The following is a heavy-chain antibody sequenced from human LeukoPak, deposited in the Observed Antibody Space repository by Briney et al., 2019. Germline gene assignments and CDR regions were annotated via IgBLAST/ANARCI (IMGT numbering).Heavy chain of an antibody. CDR1: GFTFSSYG. Sequence: GGSLRLSCAASGFTFSSYGMHWVRQAPGKGLEWVAVISYDGSNKYYVDSVKGRFTISRDNSKNSLYLQMNSLRAEDTAVYYCVRGVPKTSYYYYYMDVWGKGTTVTVSS. V-gene: IGHV3-30*03. D-gene: IGHD4-11*01. CDR2: ISYDGSNK. J-gene: IGHJ6*03. CDR3: VRGVPKTSYYYYYMDV.